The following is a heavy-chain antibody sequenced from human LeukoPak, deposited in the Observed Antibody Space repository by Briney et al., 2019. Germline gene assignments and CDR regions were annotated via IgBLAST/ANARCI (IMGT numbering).Heavy chain of an antibody. J-gene: IGHJ6*03. V-gene: IGHV4-4*07. Sequence: SETLSLTCTVSGGSISSYYWSWIRQPAGKGLEWIGRIYTSGSTNYNPSLKSRVTMSVDTSKNQFSLKLSSVTAADTAVYYCARDPNGYDSPYYYYMDVWGKGTTVTISS. CDR2: IYTSGST. CDR1: GGSISSYY. CDR3: ARDPNGYDSPYYYYMDV. D-gene: IGHD5-12*01.